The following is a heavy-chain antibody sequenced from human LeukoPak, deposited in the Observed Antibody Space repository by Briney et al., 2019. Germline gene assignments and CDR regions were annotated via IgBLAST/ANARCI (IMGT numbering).Heavy chain of an antibody. D-gene: IGHD6-19*01. CDR1: GFTFNSYA. CDR3: ARDRYRSGWYGDFDC. J-gene: IGHJ4*02. Sequence: GGSLRLSCAASGFTFNSYAMHWVRQAPGKGLEWVAVISSDGSNNYYSDSVKGRFTISRDNSKNTLYLQVNSLRAEDTAVYYCARDRYRSGWYGDFDCWGQGTLVTVSS. V-gene: IGHV3-30-3*01. CDR2: ISSDGSNN.